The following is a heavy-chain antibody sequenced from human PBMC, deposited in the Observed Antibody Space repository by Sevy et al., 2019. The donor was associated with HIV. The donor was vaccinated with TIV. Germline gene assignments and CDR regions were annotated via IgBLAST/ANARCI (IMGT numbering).Heavy chain of an antibody. CDR2: ISAYNGNT. Sequence: ASVKVSCKASGYTFTSYGISWVRQAPGQGLEWMGWISAYNGNTNYVQKLQGRVTMTTDTSTSTAYMELRSLRSDDTAMYYCARASTAPAYYYDSSGYLDYWGQGTLVTVSS. V-gene: IGHV1-18*01. CDR3: ARASTAPAYYYDSSGYLDY. D-gene: IGHD3-22*01. CDR1: GYTFTSYG. J-gene: IGHJ4*02.